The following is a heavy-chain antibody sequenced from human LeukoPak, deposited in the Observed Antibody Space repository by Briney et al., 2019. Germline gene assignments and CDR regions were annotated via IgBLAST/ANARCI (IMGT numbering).Heavy chain of an antibody. V-gene: IGHV3-23*01. D-gene: IGHD3-10*01. Sequence: GGTLRLSCAGSGFTFSSYGMSWVRQAPGKGLEWVSCIRGSGTSTYYADSVKGRFTISRDNSKNTLYLQMNSLRAEDTAVYYCAKVTYGSGTYGAFDYWGQGTLVTVSS. CDR2: IRGSGTST. CDR1: GFTFSSYG. CDR3: AKVTYGSGTYGAFDY. J-gene: IGHJ4*02.